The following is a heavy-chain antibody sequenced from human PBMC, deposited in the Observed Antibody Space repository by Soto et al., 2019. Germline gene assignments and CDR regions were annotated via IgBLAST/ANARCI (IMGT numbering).Heavy chain of an antibody. V-gene: IGHV1-69*12. CDR2: IIPIFGTA. Sequence: QVQLVQSGAEVKKPGSSVKVSCKASGGTFSSYAISWVRQAPGQGLEWMGGIIPIFGTANYAQKFQGRVTITADESTSPAYMELSSLRSEDTAVYYCASPTVQVKEAIERYGMDVWGQGTTVTVSS. J-gene: IGHJ6*02. CDR1: GGTFSSYA. CDR3: ASPTVQVKEAIERYGMDV. D-gene: IGHD4-4*01.